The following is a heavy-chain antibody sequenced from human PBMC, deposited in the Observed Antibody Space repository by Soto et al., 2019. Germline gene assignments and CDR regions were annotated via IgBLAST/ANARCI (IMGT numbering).Heavy chain of an antibody. CDR2: INPNSGGT. CDR1: GYTFTGYY. Sequence: ASVKVSCKASGYTFTGYYMHWVRQAPGQGLEWMGWINPNSGGTNYAQKFQGWVTMTMDTSISTAYMELSRLRSDDTAVYYCARGFLRSDAFDIWGQGTMVTVSS. V-gene: IGHV1-2*04. D-gene: IGHD4-17*01. J-gene: IGHJ3*02. CDR3: ARGFLRSDAFDI.